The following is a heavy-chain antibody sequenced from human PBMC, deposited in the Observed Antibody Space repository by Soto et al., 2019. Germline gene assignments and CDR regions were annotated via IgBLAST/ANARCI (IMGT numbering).Heavy chain of an antibody. V-gene: IGHV4-39*01. J-gene: IGHJ4*02. Sequence: QLQLQEPGPGLVKPWETLSLTCTFSYGSISVSNVFLGWVRQPPGKGLEWIGNIDYSGTAYFNPSLGTRVTFPVDTSKNQFSLTLYSVTAADTAVYYCARTTGRHLDFWGQGILVTVSS. CDR3: ARTTGRHLDF. D-gene: IGHD4-4*01. CDR2: IDYSGTA. CDR1: YGSISVSNVF.